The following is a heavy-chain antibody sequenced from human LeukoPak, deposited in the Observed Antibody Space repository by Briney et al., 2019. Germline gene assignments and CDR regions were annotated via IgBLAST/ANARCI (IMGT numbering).Heavy chain of an antibody. CDR2: ISYDGSNK. V-gene: IGHV3-30-3*02. D-gene: IGHD1-14*01. Sequence: PGGSLRLSCAASGFTFSSYAMHWVRQAPGKGLEWVAVISYDGSNKYYAGSVKGRFTISRDNSKNTLYLQMNSLRAEDTAVYYCAKLHNLNSDYWGQGTLVTVSS. CDR3: AKLHNLNSDY. CDR1: GFTFSSYA. J-gene: IGHJ4*02.